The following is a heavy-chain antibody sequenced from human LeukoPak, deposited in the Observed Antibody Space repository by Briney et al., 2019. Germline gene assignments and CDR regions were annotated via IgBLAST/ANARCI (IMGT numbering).Heavy chain of an antibody. CDR1: GYTFTGYY. CDR2: INPNSGGT. Sequence: ASVKVSCKASGYTFTGYYMHWVRQAPGQGLEWMGWINPNSGGTNYAQKFQGRVTMTRDTSTSTAYMELSRLRSDDTAVYYCARDLLWFGEFLSWGQGTLVTVSS. J-gene: IGHJ5*02. D-gene: IGHD3-10*01. CDR3: ARDLLWFGEFLS. V-gene: IGHV1-2*02.